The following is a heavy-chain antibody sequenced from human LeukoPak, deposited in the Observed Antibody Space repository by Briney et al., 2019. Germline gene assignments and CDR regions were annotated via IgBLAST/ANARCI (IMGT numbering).Heavy chain of an antibody. Sequence: PGGSLRLSCAASGFTFSSYGMHWVRQAPGKGLEWVAVISYDGSNKYYADSVKGRFTISRDNSKNTLYLQMNSLRAEDTAVYYCAKTISSSLDYWGQGTLVTVSS. CDR2: ISYDGSNK. D-gene: IGHD6-13*01. CDR3: AKTISSSLDY. CDR1: GFTFSSYG. V-gene: IGHV3-30*18. J-gene: IGHJ4*02.